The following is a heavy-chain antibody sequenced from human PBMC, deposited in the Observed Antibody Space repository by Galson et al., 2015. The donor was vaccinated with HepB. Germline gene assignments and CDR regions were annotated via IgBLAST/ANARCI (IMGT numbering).Heavy chain of an antibody. CDR3: ASHHYWYFDL. Sequence: TLSLTCTVSGGSISSSSYYWGWIRQPPGKGLEWIGSIYYSGSTYYNPSLKSRVTISVDTSKNQFSLKLSSVTAADTAVYYCASHHYWYFDLWGRGTLVTVSS. V-gene: IGHV4-39*01. J-gene: IGHJ2*01. CDR2: IYYSGST. CDR1: GGSISSSSYY.